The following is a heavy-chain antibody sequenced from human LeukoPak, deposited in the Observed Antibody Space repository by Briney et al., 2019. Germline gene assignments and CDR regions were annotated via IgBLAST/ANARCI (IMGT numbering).Heavy chain of an antibody. J-gene: IGHJ4*02. Sequence: GGSLRLSCAASGFTFSSYAMHWVRQAPGKGLEWVAVIWYDGSNKYYADFVKGRFTISRDNSKNTLYLQMNSLRAEDTAVYYCARDLDSSGWNLDFDYWGQGTLVTVSS. CDR3: ARDLDSSGWNLDFDY. CDR2: IWYDGSNK. V-gene: IGHV3-33*08. CDR1: GFTFSSYA. D-gene: IGHD6-19*01.